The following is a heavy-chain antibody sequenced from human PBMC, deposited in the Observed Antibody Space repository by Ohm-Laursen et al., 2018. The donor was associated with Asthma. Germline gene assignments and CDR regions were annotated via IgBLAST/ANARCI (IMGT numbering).Heavy chain of an antibody. CDR1: GFTFSNAW. V-gene: IGHV3-15*01. Sequence: SLRLSCAASGFTFSNAWMSWVRQAPGKGLEWVGRIKNKTDGGTTDYAAPVKGRFTISRDDSKNTLYLQMNSLKTEDTAVYYCTTDSTLYFGDYGVGIDYWGQGTLVTVSS. CDR2: IKNKTDGGTT. CDR3: TTDSTLYFGDYGVGIDY. J-gene: IGHJ4*02. D-gene: IGHD4-17*01.